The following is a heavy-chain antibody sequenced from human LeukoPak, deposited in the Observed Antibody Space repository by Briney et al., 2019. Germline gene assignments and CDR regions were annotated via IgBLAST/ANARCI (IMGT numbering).Heavy chain of an antibody. CDR3: ARTSGSSYYYYMDV. V-gene: IGHV3-20*04. J-gene: IGHJ6*03. CDR1: GFTFDDYG. Sequence: PGESLRLSCAASGFTFDDYGMSWVRQAPGKGLEWVSGINWNGGSTGYADSVKGRFTISRDNAKNSLYLQMNSLRAEDTALYYCARTSGSSYYYYMDVWGKGTTVTVAS. D-gene: IGHD6-13*01. CDR2: INWNGGST.